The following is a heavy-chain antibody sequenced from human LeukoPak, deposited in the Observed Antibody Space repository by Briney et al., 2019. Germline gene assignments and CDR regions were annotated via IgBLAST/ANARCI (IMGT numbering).Heavy chain of an antibody. CDR2: IKHDGSEK. D-gene: IGHD3-10*02. CDR1: GFTFSTCW. V-gene: IGHV3-7*01. J-gene: IGHJ4*02. Sequence: HPGGSLRLSCAASGFTFSTCWMNWVRQAPGKGLEWVANIKHDGSEKYYVDSVMGRFTISRDNAKNSLYLQMNSLRAEDTAVYYCAREKMLPWGQGTLVTVSS. CDR3: AREKMLP.